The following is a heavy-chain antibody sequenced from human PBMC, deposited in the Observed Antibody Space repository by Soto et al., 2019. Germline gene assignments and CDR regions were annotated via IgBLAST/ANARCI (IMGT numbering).Heavy chain of an antibody. CDR2: ISYDGSNK. Sequence: GGSLRLSCAASGFTFSSYAMHWVRQAPGKGLEWVAVISYDGSNKYYADSVKGRFTISRDNSKNTLYLQMNSLRAEDTAVYYCARESYCGGDCYSTYFDYWGQGTLVTVSS. D-gene: IGHD2-21*02. CDR1: GFTFSSYA. CDR3: ARESYCGGDCYSTYFDY. J-gene: IGHJ4*02. V-gene: IGHV3-30-3*01.